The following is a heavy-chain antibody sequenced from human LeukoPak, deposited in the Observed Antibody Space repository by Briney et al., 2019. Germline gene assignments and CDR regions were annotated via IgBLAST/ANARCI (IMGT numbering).Heavy chain of an antibody. J-gene: IGHJ4*02. V-gene: IGHV5-51*01. CDR3: ARLPSYSYVDY. CDR1: GYSFPNYW. Sequence: GESLKISCKGSGYSFPNYWIAWVRQMPGKGLEWMGIIYPGDSDTRYSPSFQGQVTISADKSISTAYLQWSSLKASDTAMYYCARLPSYSYVDYWGQGTLVTVSS. CDR2: IYPGDSDT. D-gene: IGHD5-18*01.